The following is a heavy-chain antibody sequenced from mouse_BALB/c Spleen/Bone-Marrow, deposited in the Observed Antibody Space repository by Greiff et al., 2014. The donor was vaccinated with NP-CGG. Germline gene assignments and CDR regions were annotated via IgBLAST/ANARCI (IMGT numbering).Heavy chain of an antibody. CDR1: GFNIKDTY. CDR2: IDPANGNT. CDR3: ASYYYGSSGFAY. Sequence: VQLQQPGAELVKPGASVKLSCTASGFNIKDTYMHWVKQRPEQGLEWIGRIDPANGNTKYDPKFQDKATITADTSSNTAYLQLSSLTSEDTAVYYCASYYYGSSGFAYWGQGTLVTVSA. V-gene: IGHV14-3*02. D-gene: IGHD1-1*01. J-gene: IGHJ3*01.